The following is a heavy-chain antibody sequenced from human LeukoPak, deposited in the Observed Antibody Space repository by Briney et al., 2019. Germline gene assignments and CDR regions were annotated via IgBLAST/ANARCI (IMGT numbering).Heavy chain of an antibody. Sequence: HPGGSLRLSCAASGFTFGDYAMHWVRQAPGKGLEWVSGISWNSGSIGYADSVKGRFTISRDNAKNSLYLQMNSLRAEDTALYYCAKDRAYCTNGVCHYYYYYGMDVWGQGTTVTVSS. D-gene: IGHD2-8*01. CDR3: AKDRAYCTNGVCHYYYYYGMDV. V-gene: IGHV3-9*01. CDR1: GFTFGDYA. J-gene: IGHJ6*02. CDR2: ISWNSGSI.